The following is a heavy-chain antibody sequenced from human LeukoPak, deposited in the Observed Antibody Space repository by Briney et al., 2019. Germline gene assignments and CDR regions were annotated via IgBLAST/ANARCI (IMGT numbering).Heavy chain of an antibody. CDR3: AKDQDGSGWSNWFDP. V-gene: IGHV3-7*03. D-gene: IGHD6-19*01. CDR2: IKGDGSKE. Sequence: GGSLRLSCAGSGFTFKNYWMDWVRQVPGKGLEWLANIKGDGSKENYLDSVKGRFTISRDNSKNTLYLQMNSLRAEDTAVYYCAKDQDGSGWSNWFDPWGQGTLVTVSS. J-gene: IGHJ5*02. CDR1: GFTFKNYW.